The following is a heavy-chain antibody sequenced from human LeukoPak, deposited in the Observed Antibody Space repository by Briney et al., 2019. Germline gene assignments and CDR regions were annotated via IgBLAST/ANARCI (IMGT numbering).Heavy chain of an antibody. V-gene: IGHV4-39*07. CDR1: GGSISGSSYY. J-gene: IGHJ6*03. CDR3: ARVRGSSGSYEYYHYMDV. CDR2: IYYSGST. D-gene: IGHD1-26*01. Sequence: SETLSLTCTVSGGSISGSSYYWGWIRQPPGKGLEWIGSIYYSGSTYYNPSLKSRVTISVDTSKNQFSLKLSSVTAADTAVYYCARVRGSSGSYEYYHYMDVWGKGTTVTISS.